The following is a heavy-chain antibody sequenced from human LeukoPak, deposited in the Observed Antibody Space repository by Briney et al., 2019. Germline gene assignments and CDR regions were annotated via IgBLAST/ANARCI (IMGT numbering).Heavy chain of an antibody. J-gene: IGHJ4*02. CDR3: AKWRGLWFGETYYFDY. D-gene: IGHD3-10*01. CDR2: ISGSGGST. Sequence: GGSLRLSCAASGFTFSSYAMSWVRQAPGKGLEWVSAISGSGGSTYYADSVKGRFTISRDNSKNTLYLQMNSLRAEDTAVYYCAKWRGLWFGETYYFDYWGQGTLVTVSS. CDR1: GFTFSSYA. V-gene: IGHV3-23*01.